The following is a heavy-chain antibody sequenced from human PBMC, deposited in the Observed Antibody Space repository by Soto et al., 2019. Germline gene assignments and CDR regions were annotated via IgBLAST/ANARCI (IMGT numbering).Heavy chain of an antibody. Sequence: PGGSLRLSCAASGFIFSNSGIHWVRQSSGEGLQWVANIRSKADSYATAYAASVTGRFTISRDDSQNTAYLQLNSLKIEDTALYYCTGQYFDGSNYYQPDYWGRGTLVTVSS. CDR2: IRSKADSYAT. D-gene: IGHD3-22*01. V-gene: IGHV3-73*01. CDR3: TGQYFDGSNYYQPDY. CDR1: GFIFSNSG. J-gene: IGHJ4*02.